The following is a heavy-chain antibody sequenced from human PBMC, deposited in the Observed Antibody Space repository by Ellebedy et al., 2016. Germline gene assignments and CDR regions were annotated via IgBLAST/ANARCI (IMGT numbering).Heavy chain of an antibody. J-gene: IGHJ6*03. CDR3: ARGYYYYMDV. CDR1: GGTFSSYA. Sequence: ASVKVSCXASGGTFSSYAISWVRQAPGQGLEWMGIINPSGGSTSYAQKFQGRVTMTTDTSTSTAYMELRSLRSDDTAVYYCARGYYYYMDVWGKGTTVTVSS. CDR2: INPSGGST. V-gene: IGHV1-46*01.